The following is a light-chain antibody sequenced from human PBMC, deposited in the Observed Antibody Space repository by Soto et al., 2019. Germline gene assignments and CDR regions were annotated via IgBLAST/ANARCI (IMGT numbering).Light chain of an antibody. CDR1: QSVGTN. V-gene: IGKV3-15*01. CDR2: GAS. J-gene: IGKJ5*01. CDR3: QQYNNWPPIT. Sequence: EIVMTQSPATLSVSPGERATFTCRASQSVGTNLAWYQQKPGQAPRLLIYGASTRATGIPARFSGSGSATEFTLTISSLQSEDFAVHYCQQYNNWPPITFGQGTRLEIK.